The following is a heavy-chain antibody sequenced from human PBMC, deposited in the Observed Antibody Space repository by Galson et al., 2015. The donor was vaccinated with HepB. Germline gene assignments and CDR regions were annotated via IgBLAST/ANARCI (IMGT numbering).Heavy chain of an antibody. Sequence: SLRLSCAASGFTFSSFDMRWIRQAPGKGLEWVAVISYDGNTKYYSDSVKGRFTISRDNSKNTLYLQVNGLRAEDTAVYYCARDRDYGYYLDYWGQGALVTVSS. J-gene: IGHJ4*02. D-gene: IGHD4-17*01. CDR1: GFTFSSFD. CDR2: ISYDGNTK. V-gene: IGHV3-30*04. CDR3: ARDRDYGYYLDY.